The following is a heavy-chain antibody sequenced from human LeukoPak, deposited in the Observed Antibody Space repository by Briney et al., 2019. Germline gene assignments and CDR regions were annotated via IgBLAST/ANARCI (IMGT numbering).Heavy chain of an antibody. CDR1: GFTFSSYA. Sequence: PGGSLRLSCAASGFTFSSYAMSWVRQAPGKGLEWVSAISGSGGSTYYADSVKGRFTISRDNARNSLYLQMNSLTAEDTAVYYCARDSGGQYGMDVWGQGTTVTVSS. CDR3: ARDSGGQYGMDV. D-gene: IGHD2-15*01. CDR2: ISGSGGST. J-gene: IGHJ6*02. V-gene: IGHV3-23*01.